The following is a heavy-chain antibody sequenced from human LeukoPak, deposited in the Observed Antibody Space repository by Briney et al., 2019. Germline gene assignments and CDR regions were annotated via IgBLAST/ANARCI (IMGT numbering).Heavy chain of an antibody. CDR2: IRYDGRNK. V-gene: IGHV3-30*02. CDR1: GFTFSSYG. J-gene: IGHJ4*02. CDR3: AKEIWPTVTTPGHTHFDY. Sequence: TRGSLRLSCAASGFTFSSYGMHWVRQAPGKVLEWVAFIRYDGRNKYYADSVKGRFTISRDNSKNTLCLQMNSLRAEDTAVYYCAKEIWPTVTTPGHTHFDYWGQGTLVTVSS. D-gene: IGHD4-17*01.